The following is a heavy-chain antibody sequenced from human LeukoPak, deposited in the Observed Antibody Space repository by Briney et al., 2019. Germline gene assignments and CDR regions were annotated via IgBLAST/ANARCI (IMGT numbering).Heavy chain of an antibody. CDR1: GYTFTSYD. D-gene: IGHD6-19*01. V-gene: IGHV1-18*01. CDR2: ISAYNGNT. J-gene: IGHJ6*03. Sequence: ASVKVSCKASGYTFTSYDINWVRQATGQGLEWMGWISAYNGNTNYAQKLQGRVTMTTDTSTSTAYMELRSLRSDDTAVYYCARVSSSGWYYYYYYYMDVWGKGTTVTVSS. CDR3: ARVSSSGWYYYYYYYMDV.